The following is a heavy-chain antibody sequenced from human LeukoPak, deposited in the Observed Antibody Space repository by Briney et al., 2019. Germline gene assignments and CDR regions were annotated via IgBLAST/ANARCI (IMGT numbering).Heavy chain of an antibody. V-gene: IGHV3-74*01. D-gene: IGHD1-26*01. CDR3: GRDLGGRSGY. J-gene: IGHJ4*02. Sequence: GXSLRLSCAVSGFTFRTYWMHWVRQVPGEGLVWVSRINEDGSITNYADSVKGRFSISRDNAKNTLYLQMNSLRAEDTAVYYCGRDLGGRSGYWGQGTLVTVSS. CDR2: INEDGSIT. CDR1: GFTFRTYW.